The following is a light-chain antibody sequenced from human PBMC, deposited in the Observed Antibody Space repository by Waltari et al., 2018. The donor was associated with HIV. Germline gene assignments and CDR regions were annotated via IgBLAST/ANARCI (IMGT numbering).Light chain of an antibody. Sequence: QSVLTQPPSVSAAPGQKVTISCSGSSSTLGTHSFSWYQQFPGTVPKLLIYDNNKRFSGIPDRFSGSKSGTSATLDITGLQTGDEAHYYCGTWDTSLSAGVFGGGTKVTVL. V-gene: IGLV1-51*01. CDR1: SSTLGTHS. CDR2: DNN. J-gene: IGLJ2*01. CDR3: GTWDTSLSAGV.